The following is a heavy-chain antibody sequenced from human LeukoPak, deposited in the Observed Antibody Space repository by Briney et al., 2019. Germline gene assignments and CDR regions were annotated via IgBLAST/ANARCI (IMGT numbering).Heavy chain of an antibody. V-gene: IGHV4-61*02. Sequence: SETLSLTCTVSGDSISSGNYYWTWIRQPAGKGLEWIGRIYTSGSTNYNPSLKSRVTISVDTSKNQFSLKLSSVTAADTAVYYCARLGAAAAGHDAFDIWGQGTMVTVSS. D-gene: IGHD6-13*01. CDR2: IYTSGST. CDR1: GDSISSGNYY. J-gene: IGHJ3*02. CDR3: ARLGAAAAGHDAFDI.